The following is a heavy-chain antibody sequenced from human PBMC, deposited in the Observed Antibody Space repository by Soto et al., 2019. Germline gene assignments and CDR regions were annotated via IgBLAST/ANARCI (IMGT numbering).Heavy chain of an antibody. CDR2: ISGSGGST. Sequence: GSLRLSCAASGFTFSSYAMSLVRQAPGKELEWVSAISGSGGSTYYADSVKGRFTISRDNSKNTLYLQMNSLRAEDTAVYYCAKGGSVATKYYYGMDVWGQGTTVTVSS. CDR3: AKGGSVATKYYYGMDV. J-gene: IGHJ6*02. V-gene: IGHV3-23*01. D-gene: IGHD5-12*01. CDR1: GFTFSSYA.